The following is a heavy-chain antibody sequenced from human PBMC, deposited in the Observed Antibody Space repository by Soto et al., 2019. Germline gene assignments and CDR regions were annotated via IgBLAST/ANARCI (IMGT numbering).Heavy chain of an antibody. Sequence: GASVKVSCKASGGTFSSYAISWVRQAPGQGLEWMGGIIPIFGTANYAQKFQGRVTITADKSTSTAYMELSSLRSEDTAVYYCAREGIAVAGLQDYYYGMDVWGQGTTVTVS. CDR3: AREGIAVAGLQDYYYGMDV. CDR2: IIPIFGTA. D-gene: IGHD6-19*01. V-gene: IGHV1-69*06. J-gene: IGHJ6*02. CDR1: GGTFSSYA.